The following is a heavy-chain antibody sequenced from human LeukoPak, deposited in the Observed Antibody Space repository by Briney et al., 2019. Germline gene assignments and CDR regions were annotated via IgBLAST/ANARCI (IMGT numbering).Heavy chain of an antibody. J-gene: IGHJ4*02. CDR2: IDYAGGST. V-gene: IGHV3-23*01. Sequence: LSLTCTVSGGSISSGGYYWSWVRQAPGRGLEWVSGIDYAGGSTNYADSVQGRFTVSRDNSKNTLYLQMNGLRAEDTAIYYCAATRVCGGVLLRPNCLYFEDWGQGTLVTVSS. CDR3: AATRVCGGVLLRPNCLYFED. D-gene: IGHD3-10*01. CDR1: GGSISSGGYY.